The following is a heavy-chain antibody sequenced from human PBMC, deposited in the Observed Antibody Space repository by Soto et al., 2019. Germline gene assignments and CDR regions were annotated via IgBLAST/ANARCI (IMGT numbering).Heavy chain of an antibody. CDR3: ARGQSGDDAFDI. V-gene: IGHV1-46*03. CDR1: GYTFTSYY. D-gene: IGHD1-26*01. CDR2: INPSGGST. J-gene: IGHJ3*02. Sequence: QVQLVQSGAEVKKPGASVKVSCKASGYTFTSYYMHWVRQAPGQGLEWMGIINPSGGSTRYAQKFQGRVTMTRDTSTSTVYMELSSLRSEDTAVYCCARGQSGDDAFDIWGQGTMVTVSS.